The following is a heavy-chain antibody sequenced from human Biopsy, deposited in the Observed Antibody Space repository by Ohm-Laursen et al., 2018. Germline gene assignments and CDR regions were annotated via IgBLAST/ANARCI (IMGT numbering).Heavy chain of an antibody. V-gene: IGHV1-69*01. D-gene: IGHD1-26*01. CDR3: ARGPHSGSHSCFDY. J-gene: IGHJ4*02. CDR1: GYTFISYA. CDR2: IIPMFGTA. Sequence: VSSVKVSCKASGYTFISYAISWVRQAPGQGLEWMGGIIPMFGTANYAQMFQGRVTISADESTSTSYMELSSLTTEDTAIYYCARGPHSGSHSCFDYWGRGTLVTVSS.